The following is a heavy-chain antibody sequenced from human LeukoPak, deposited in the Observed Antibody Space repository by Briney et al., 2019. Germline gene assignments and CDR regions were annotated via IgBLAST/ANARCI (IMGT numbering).Heavy chain of an antibody. Sequence: GGSLRLSRAPSGFTLRRYAMICVPEAPGKGGEWGSVLSGSGDNTYYAASMKRRFTISRDNSKNTLYLQMNSLRVEDTALYYCARPASRGVGRYFDLWGRGTLVTVSS. CDR1: GFTLRRYA. V-gene: IGHV3-23*01. CDR2: LSGSGDNT. CDR3: ARPASRGVGRYFDL. D-gene: IGHD3-10*01. J-gene: IGHJ2*01.